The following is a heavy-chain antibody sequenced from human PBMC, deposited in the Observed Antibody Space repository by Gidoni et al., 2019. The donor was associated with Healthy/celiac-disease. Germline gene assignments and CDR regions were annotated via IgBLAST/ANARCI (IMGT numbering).Heavy chain of an antibody. CDR3: ARRKTVTTPFDY. J-gene: IGHJ4*02. V-gene: IGHV4-39*01. CDR1: GGSISSSSYY. D-gene: IGHD4-17*01. CDR2: IYYSGST. Sequence: QLQLQESGPGLVKPSETLSLTCTVSGGSISSSSYYWGWIRQPRGKGLEWIGSIYYSGSTYYNPSLKSRVTISVDTSKNQFSLKLSSVTAADTAVYYCARRKTVTTPFDYWGQGTLVTVSS.